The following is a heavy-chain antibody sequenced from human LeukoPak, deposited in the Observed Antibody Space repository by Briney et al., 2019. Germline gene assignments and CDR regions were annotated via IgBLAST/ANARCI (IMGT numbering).Heavy chain of an antibody. CDR3: ARELPPGNNFDR. J-gene: IGHJ4*02. V-gene: IGHV4-4*07. CDR2: IYTSGST. CDR1: GGSYY. Sequence: PSETLSRTCTVSGGSYYWSWIRQPAGKGLEWIGRIYTSGSTNYNPSLRSRATLSFDTSKNQFSLKLTSVTAADTAVYYCARELPPGNNFDRWGQGTLVTVSS. D-gene: IGHD3-10*01.